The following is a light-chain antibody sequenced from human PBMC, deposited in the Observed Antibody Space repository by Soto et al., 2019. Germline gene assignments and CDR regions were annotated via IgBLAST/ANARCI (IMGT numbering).Light chain of an antibody. CDR3: QQLNSYPVYT. J-gene: IGKJ2*01. CDR2: AAS. V-gene: IGKV1-9*01. Sequence: DIQLTQSPSFLSASVGDRVTITCRASQGISSYLAWYQQKPGKAPKLLIYAASTLQSGVPSRFSGSGSGTEFTLTISSQQPEDFATYYCQQLNSYPVYTFGQGTKLEIK. CDR1: QGISSY.